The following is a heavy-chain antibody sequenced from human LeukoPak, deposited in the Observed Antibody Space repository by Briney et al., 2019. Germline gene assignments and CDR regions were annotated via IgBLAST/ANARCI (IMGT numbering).Heavy chain of an antibody. CDR3: VKNDGWFHLAQ. D-gene: IGHD6-19*01. CDR1: GFYFRDHW. Sequence: GGSLRLSCAVSGFYFRDHWMDWVRQAPGRGLEWVGHIKTDGSETYYLDSLKGRISISRDNPNNPLYLQMNSLRVEDTAVYYCVKNDGWFHLAQWGQGTLVTVSS. V-gene: IGHV3-7*03. J-gene: IGHJ4*02. CDR2: IKTDGSET.